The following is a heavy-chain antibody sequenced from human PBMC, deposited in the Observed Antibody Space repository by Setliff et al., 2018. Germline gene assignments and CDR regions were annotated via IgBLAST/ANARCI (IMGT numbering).Heavy chain of an antibody. CDR2: MNPNSGNT. J-gene: IGHJ6*02. CDR3: ARLYYDYVWGSYRLYYYYGMDV. D-gene: IGHD3-16*02. Sequence: GASVKVSCKASGGTFSSYDINWVRQATGQGLEWMGWMNPNSGNTGYAQKFQGRVTMTRNTSISTAYMELSSLRSEDTAVYYCARLYYDYVWGSYRLYYYYGMDVWGQGTTVTVSS. V-gene: IGHV1-8*02. CDR1: GGTFSSYD.